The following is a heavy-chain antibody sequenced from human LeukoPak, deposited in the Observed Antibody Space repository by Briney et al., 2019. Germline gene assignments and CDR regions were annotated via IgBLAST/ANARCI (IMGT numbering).Heavy chain of an antibody. V-gene: IGHV5-10-1*01. CDR3: ARLRDGSVDY. Sequence: GESLKISCKGSGYNFTGHWINWVRQMPGKGLEWMGRLDPTDSYTNYSPSFQGHVTISADRSISTAYLQWNSLKASDTAIYYCARLRDGSVDYWGQGTLVTVSS. CDR1: GYNFTGHW. J-gene: IGHJ4*02. CDR2: LDPTDSYT.